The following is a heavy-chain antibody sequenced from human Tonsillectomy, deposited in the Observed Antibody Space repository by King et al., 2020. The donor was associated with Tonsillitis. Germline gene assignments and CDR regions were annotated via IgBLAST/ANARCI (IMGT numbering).Heavy chain of an antibody. D-gene: IGHD3-22*01. J-gene: IGHJ4*02. CDR1: GCTFSSYW. Sequence: VQLVESGGTLVQPGGSLRLSCAASGCTFSSYWMSWVRQGPGKGLEWVANIKRDGSERYYVDSVKGRFTISRDSAKSSLYLQMNSLRAEDTAVYYCARDFRYFDSSGYYYEDFFDYWGQGTLVTVSS. CDR2: IKRDGSER. V-gene: IGHV3-7*03. CDR3: ARDFRYFDSSGYYYEDFFDY.